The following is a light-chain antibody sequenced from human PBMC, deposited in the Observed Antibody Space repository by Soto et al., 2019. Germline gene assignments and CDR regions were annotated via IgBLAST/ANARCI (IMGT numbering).Light chain of an antibody. V-gene: IGKV1-39*01. CDR3: KQADTSPIT. J-gene: IGKJ5*01. CDR1: QSISSY. CDR2: GAS. Sequence: DIQMTQSPSSLSASVGDRVTITCRASQSISSYLNWYQQKPGKAPKLLIYGASSLQSGVPSRFSGTGSGTDLTLIISTLQPEDSAIHYCKQADTSPITFGQGTRLDIK.